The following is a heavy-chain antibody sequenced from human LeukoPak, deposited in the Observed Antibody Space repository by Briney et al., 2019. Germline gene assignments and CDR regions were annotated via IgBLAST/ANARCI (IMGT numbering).Heavy chain of an antibody. D-gene: IGHD4-11*01. Sequence: GGSLRLSCAASGFSFSSHWMHWVRQAPGKGLEWVSFIRFDANAKLYADSVKGRFTISRDNSKNTLYLQMNSLRPEDTAMYYCAKDGDYSNGALDYWGQGTLVTVSS. J-gene: IGHJ4*02. CDR2: IRFDANAK. CDR1: GFSFSSHW. V-gene: IGHV3-30*02. CDR3: AKDGDYSNGALDY.